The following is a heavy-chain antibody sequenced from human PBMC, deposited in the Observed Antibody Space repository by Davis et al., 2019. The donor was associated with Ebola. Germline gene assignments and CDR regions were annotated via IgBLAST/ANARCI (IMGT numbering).Heavy chain of an antibody. J-gene: IGHJ6*03. CDR2: IYYSGST. CDR3: ARVFRGYYYYMDV. Sequence: PSETLSLTCTVSGGSISSSSYYWGWIRQPPGKGLEWIGSIYYSGSTYYNPSLKSRVTISVDTSKNQFSLKLSSVTAADTAVDYCARVFRGYYYYMDVWGKGTTVTVAS. D-gene: IGHD2-21*01. CDR1: GGSISSSSYY. V-gene: IGHV4-39*07.